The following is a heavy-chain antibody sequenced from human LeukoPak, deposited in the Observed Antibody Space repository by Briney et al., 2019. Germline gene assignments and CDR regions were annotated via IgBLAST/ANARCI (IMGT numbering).Heavy chain of an antibody. V-gene: IGHV1-2*02. D-gene: IGHD6-13*01. CDR2: INPNSGGT. J-gene: IGHJ4*02. Sequence: ASVKVSCKASGYTFTGYYMHWVRQAPGQGLEWMGWINPNSGGTNYAQKFQGRVTMTRDTSISAAYMELSRLRSDDTAVYYCARDPPGIAAAQGGYFDYWGQGTLVTVSS. CDR3: ARDPPGIAAAQGGYFDY. CDR1: GYTFTGYY.